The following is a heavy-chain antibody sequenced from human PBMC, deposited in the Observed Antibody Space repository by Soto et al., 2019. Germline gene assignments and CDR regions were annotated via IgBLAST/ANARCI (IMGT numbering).Heavy chain of an antibody. D-gene: IGHD6-13*01. CDR1: GFTVSSNY. J-gene: IGHJ3*02. Sequence: GGSLRLSCAASGFTVSSNYMSWVRQAPGKGLEWVSVIYSGGSTYYADSVKGRFTISRDNSKNTLYLQMNSLRAEDTAVYYCARDSRGGIAAAGDAFYIWGQGTMVTVSS. CDR2: IYSGGST. V-gene: IGHV3-53*01. CDR3: ARDSRGGIAAAGDAFYI.